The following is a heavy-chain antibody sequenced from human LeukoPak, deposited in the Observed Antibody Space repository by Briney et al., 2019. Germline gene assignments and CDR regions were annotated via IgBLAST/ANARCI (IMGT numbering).Heavy chain of an antibody. D-gene: IGHD4-17*01. CDR1: GFSLSTSGVG. J-gene: IGHJ4*02. CDR3: AHRKASYGDNNMYYFDY. Sequence: SGPTLVKPTQTLTLTCTFSGFSLSTSGVGVGWIRQPPGKALEWLALIYWDDDKRYSPSLKSRLTITKDTSKNQVVLTMTNMDPVDTATYYCAHRKASYGDNNMYYFDYWGQGTLVTVSS. V-gene: IGHV2-5*02. CDR2: IYWDDDK.